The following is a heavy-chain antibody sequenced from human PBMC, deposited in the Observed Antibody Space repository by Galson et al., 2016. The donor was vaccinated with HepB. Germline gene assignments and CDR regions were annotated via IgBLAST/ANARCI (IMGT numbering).Heavy chain of an antibody. CDR2: ISTYSGNT. D-gene: IGHD2/OR15-2a*01. CDR3: ARDVQYRFDS. J-gene: IGHJ4*02. CDR1: GNTFTTSG. Sequence: SVKVSCKASGNTFTTSGISWVRQAPGQGLEWMGWISTYSGNTKYAQKFQGGLTLTTDSSTTTAYMELRSLRFDDTALYYCARDVQYRFDSWGQGTLVTVSS. V-gene: IGHV1-18*01.